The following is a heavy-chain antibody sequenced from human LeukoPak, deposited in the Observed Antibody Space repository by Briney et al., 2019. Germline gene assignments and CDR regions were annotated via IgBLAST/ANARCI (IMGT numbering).Heavy chain of an antibody. D-gene: IGHD3-22*01. CDR2: IYYSGST. V-gene: IGHV4-59*12. CDR3: ARDRDYYDSSGSLDY. CDR1: GGSISSYY. J-gene: IGHJ4*02. Sequence: SETLSLTCTVSGGSISSYYWSWIRQPPGKGLEWIGYIYYSGSTYYNPSLKSRVTISVDTSKNQFSLKLSSVTAADTAVYYCARDRDYYDSSGSLDYWGQGTLVTVSS.